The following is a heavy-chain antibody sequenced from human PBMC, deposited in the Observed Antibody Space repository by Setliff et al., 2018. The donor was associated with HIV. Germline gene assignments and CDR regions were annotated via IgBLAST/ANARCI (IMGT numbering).Heavy chain of an antibody. D-gene: IGHD3-3*01. CDR2: IYYSGST. J-gene: IGHJ3*02. CDR1: GGSISSGGYY. V-gene: IGHV4-31*03. CDR3: ARESRNDFWSGYYRTFDI. Sequence: TSETLSLTCTVSGGSISSGGYYWSWIRQHPGKGLEWIGYIYYSGSTYYNPSLKSRVTISVDTPKSQFSLKLSSVTAADTAMYFCARESRNDFWSGYYRTFDIWGQGTMVTVSS.